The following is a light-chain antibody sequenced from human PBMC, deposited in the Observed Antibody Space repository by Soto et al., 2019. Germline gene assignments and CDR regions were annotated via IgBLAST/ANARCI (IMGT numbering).Light chain of an antibody. V-gene: IGKV3-15*01. CDR3: QQYNNWPPLT. CDR2: GAS. CDR1: QSVSSN. J-gene: IGKJ4*01. Sequence: DIVMTQSPATLSVSPGERATLSCRASQSVSSNLAWYQQKPGQAPRLLIYGASTRATGIPVRFSGSGSGTEFTLTISSLHSEDFAVYYCQQYNNWPPLTFGGGTKVDIK.